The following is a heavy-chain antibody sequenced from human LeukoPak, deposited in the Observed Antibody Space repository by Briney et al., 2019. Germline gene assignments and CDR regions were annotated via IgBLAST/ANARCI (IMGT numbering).Heavy chain of an antibody. Sequence: ASVKVSCKASGYTFTIYDINWVRQAAGQGLEWMGWMNPDSGNTDFAQKFQGRVTMTRNTSISTAYMELSSLTSEDTAVYYCAVHHPGDYLDPWGQGTLVTVSS. V-gene: IGHV1-8*01. J-gene: IGHJ5*02. CDR2: MNPDSGNT. D-gene: IGHD4-17*01. CDR1: GYTFTIYD. CDR3: AVHHPGDYLDP.